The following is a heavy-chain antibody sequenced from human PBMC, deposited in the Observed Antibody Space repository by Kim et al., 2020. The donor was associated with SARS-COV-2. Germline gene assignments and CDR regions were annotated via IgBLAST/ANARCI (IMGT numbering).Heavy chain of an antibody. Sequence: GGSLRLSCAASGFTFSSYWMSWVRQAPGKGLEWVANIKQDGSETNHVDSVKGRFTISRDNAKKSLYLQMNSLRAEDTGVYHCARDGWLIPLDHWGQGALVIVSP. J-gene: IGHJ4*02. V-gene: IGHV3-7*01. CDR1: GFTFSSYW. CDR3: ARDGWLIPLDH. CDR2: IKQDGSET. D-gene: IGHD5-12*01.